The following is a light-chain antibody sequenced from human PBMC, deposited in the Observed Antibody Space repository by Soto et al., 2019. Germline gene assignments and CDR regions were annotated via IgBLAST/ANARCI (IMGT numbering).Light chain of an antibody. V-gene: IGKV3-15*01. J-gene: IGKJ1*01. CDR1: QSFNSIY. CDR3: QQYNNWWT. Sequence: EIVLTQSPGTLSLSPGERATLSCRASQSFNSIYLAWYQQKPGQAPRLLIYGASTRATGIPARFSGSGSGTEFTLTISSLQSEDFAVYYCQQYNNWWTFGQGTKVDIK. CDR2: GAS.